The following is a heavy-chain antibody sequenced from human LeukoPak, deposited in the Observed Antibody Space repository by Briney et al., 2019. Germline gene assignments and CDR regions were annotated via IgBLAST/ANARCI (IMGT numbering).Heavy chain of an antibody. J-gene: IGHJ5*02. D-gene: IGHD4-17*01. CDR2: IIPIFGTA. CDR3: ARDGRRRLDYGDSENWFDP. Sequence: SVKVSCKASGGTFNSYAISWVRQAPGQGLEWMGGIIPIFGTANYAQKFQGRVTITADKSTSTAYMELSSLRSEDTAVYYCARDGRRRLDYGDSENWFDPWGQGTLVTVSS. CDR1: GGTFNSYA. V-gene: IGHV1-69*06.